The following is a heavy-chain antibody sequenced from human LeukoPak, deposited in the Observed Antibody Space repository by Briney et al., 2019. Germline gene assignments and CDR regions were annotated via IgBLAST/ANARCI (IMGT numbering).Heavy chain of an antibody. V-gene: IGHV3-33*06. D-gene: IGHD4-11*01. CDR2: IWSDGSNK. CDR1: GFTFSHYG. Sequence: PERSLRLSCAASGFTFSHYGFHWVRQAPGKGLEWVAVIWSDGSNKYYGDSVKGRFIIYRDDSQNTVYLQMNSLRAEDTAVHYCAKDAQRGFDYSNSLEYWGQGSLVTVSS. CDR3: AKDAQRGFDYSNSLEY. J-gene: IGHJ4*02.